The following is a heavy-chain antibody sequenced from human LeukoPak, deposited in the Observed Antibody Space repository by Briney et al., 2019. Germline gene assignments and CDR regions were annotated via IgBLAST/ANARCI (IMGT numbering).Heavy chain of an antibody. V-gene: IGHV3-21*01. J-gene: IGHJ6*02. Sequence: GGSLRLSCAASGFTFSSYSMNWVRQAPGKGLEWVSSISSSSSYIYYADSVKGRFTISRDNSKNTLYLQMNSLRAEDTAVYYCAKGAPGYYYYGMDVWGQGTTVTVSS. CDR2: ISSSSSYI. CDR3: AKGAPGYYYYGMDV. CDR1: GFTFSSYS.